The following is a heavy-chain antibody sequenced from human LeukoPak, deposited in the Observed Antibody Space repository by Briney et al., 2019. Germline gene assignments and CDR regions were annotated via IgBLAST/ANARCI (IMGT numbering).Heavy chain of an antibody. J-gene: IGHJ4*02. CDR3: ARVERHCSSTSCYLFDY. CDR1: GFTFSSYT. D-gene: IGHD2-2*01. CDR2: ISSNGGST. Sequence: GGSLRLSCAASGFTFSSYTMNWVRQAPGKGLEYVSAISSNGGSTYYANSVKGRFTISRDNSKNTLYLQMGSLRAEDMAVYYCARVERHCSSTSCYLFDYWGQGTLVTVSS. V-gene: IGHV3-64*01.